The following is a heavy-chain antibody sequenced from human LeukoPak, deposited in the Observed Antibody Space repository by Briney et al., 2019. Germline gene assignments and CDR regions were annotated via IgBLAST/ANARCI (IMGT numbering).Heavy chain of an antibody. Sequence: ASVKVSCKASGYTFTSYDINWVRQATGQGLEWMGWMNPNSGNTGYAQKFQGRVTMTRNTSISTAYMGLSSLTSEDTAVYYCAGADLKFNNLLALNFNYWGQGTLVTVSS. J-gene: IGHJ4*02. V-gene: IGHV1-8*01. CDR2: MNPNSGNT. CDR3: AGADLKFNNLLALNFNY. CDR1: GYTFTSYD. D-gene: IGHD1-1*01.